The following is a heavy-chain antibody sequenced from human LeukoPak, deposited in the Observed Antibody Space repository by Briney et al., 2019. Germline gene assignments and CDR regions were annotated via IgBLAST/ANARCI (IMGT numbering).Heavy chain of an antibody. D-gene: IGHD6-19*01. CDR3: ARRGIISGWNWAYYDY. Sequence: GGSLRLSCAASGFTFSSYWMSWVRQAPGKGLEWVANIKQDGSEKYYVDSVKGRFTISRDNAKNSLYLQMSSLRAEDTAVYYCARRGIISGWNWAYYDYWGQGTLVTVSS. CDR1: GFTFSSYW. V-gene: IGHV3-7*01. CDR2: IKQDGSEK. J-gene: IGHJ4*02.